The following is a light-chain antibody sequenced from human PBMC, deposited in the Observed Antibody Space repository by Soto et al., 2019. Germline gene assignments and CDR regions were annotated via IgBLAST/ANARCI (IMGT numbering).Light chain of an antibody. CDR2: DAS. V-gene: IGKV3-11*01. CDR3: QQRSNWPPTWT. J-gene: IGKJ1*01. CDR1: QSVGSF. Sequence: EIVLTQSPATLSLSTGQRGTLYCRASQSVGSFLAWYQQKPGQAPRLLIYDASNRATGIPARFSGSGSGTDFTLTISSLEPEDFAVYYCQQRSNWPPTWTFGQGTKVEI.